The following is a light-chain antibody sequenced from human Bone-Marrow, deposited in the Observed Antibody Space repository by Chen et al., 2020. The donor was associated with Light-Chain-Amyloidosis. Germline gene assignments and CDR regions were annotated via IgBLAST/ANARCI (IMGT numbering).Light chain of an antibody. J-gene: IGLJ2*01. CDR2: RDT. V-gene: IGLV3-25*03. CDR3: QSADSSGTYEVI. Sequence: ELTQPPWVSVSPGQTDRITCSGDDLPTKYAYWYQQKPGQAPVLVIHRDTARPSGISERFSGSSSGTSATLTISGVQAEDEADYHCQSADSSGTYEVIFGGGTKLTVL. CDR1: DLPTKY.